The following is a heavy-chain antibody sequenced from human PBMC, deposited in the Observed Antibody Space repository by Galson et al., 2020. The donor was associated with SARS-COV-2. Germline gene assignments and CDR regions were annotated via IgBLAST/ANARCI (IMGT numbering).Heavy chain of an antibody. V-gene: IGHV1-2*02. CDR2: INTNSGGT. CDR3: AREIATADRRSPDV. CDR1: GYMFTAYF. J-gene: IGHJ4*02. Sequence: ASVKVYCKTSGYMFTAYFIHWVRQAPGQGPEWLGWINTNSGGTPYAQRFQGRVTMTSDTSISTAYMELRGLRSDDTAVFYCAREIATADRRSPDVWGQGTLVTVSS. D-gene: IGHD6-13*01.